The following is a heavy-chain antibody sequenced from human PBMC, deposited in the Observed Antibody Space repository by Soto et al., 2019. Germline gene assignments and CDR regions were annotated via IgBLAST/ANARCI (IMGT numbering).Heavy chain of an antibody. D-gene: IGHD2-2*01. CDR2: IIPIFGTA. Sequence: QVQLVQSGAEVKKPGSSVKVSCKASGGTFSSYAISWVRQAPGQGLEWMGGIIPIFGTANYAQKFQGRVTTTADESTSTAYMELSRLRAEDTAVYYCARDRGLTSTMDVWGQGTTVTVSS. CDR1: GGTFSSYA. J-gene: IGHJ6*02. CDR3: ARDRGLTSTMDV. V-gene: IGHV1-69*01.